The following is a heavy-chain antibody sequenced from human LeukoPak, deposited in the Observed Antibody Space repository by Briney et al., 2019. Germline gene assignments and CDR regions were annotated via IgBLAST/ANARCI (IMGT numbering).Heavy chain of an antibody. CDR3: ARVAIGDYFDY. V-gene: IGHV3-53*01. J-gene: IGHJ4*02. CDR2: IYSGGST. D-gene: IGHD3-10*01. CDR1: GFPVSSNY. Sequence: TGGSLRLFCAASGFPVSSNYMSWVRQAPGKGLELVSVIYSGGSTYYADSVKGRFTISKDNSKNTLYLQMNSLRAEDTAVYYCARVAIGDYFDYWGQGTLVTVPS.